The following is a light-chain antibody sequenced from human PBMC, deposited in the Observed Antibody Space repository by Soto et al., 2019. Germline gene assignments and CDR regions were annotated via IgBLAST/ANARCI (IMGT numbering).Light chain of an antibody. CDR2: GAS. CDR1: QSVSSSY. J-gene: IGKJ4*01. CDR3: QQYGSSSLT. Sequence: EIVLTQSPGTLSLSPGERATLSCRASQSVSSSYLAWYQQKPGQAPRLLIYGASSRATGIPARFSGSGSGTDFTLTISRLEPEAFAVYYCQQYGSSSLTFGGGTKVEIK. V-gene: IGKV3-20*01.